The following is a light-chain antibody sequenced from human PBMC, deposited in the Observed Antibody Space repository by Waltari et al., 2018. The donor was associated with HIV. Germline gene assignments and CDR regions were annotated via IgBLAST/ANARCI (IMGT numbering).Light chain of an antibody. V-gene: IGKV3-11*01. Sequence: EIVLTQSPATLSLSPGESATPSCRASQSVRSLLGWYQQKPGQAPRLLIYDAFNRATGTPARFSGSGSGTDFTLTISSLEPEEFAVYYCQQRSNWPLTFGGGTKVEIK. CDR1: QSVRSL. CDR2: DAF. J-gene: IGKJ4*01. CDR3: QQRSNWPLT.